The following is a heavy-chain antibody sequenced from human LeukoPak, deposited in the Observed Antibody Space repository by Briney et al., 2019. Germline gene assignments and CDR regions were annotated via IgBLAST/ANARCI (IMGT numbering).Heavy chain of an antibody. CDR3: ARRVSVAEYDY. CDR2: ISSSGSTI. Sequence: GGSLRLSCAAAGFAFSDYYMSWIRQAPGKGLEWVSYISSSGSTIYYADSVKGRFTISRDNAKNSLYLQMNSLRAEDTAVYYCARRVSVAEYDYWGQGTLVTVSS. V-gene: IGHV3-11*01. J-gene: IGHJ4*02. D-gene: IGHD6-19*01. CDR1: GFAFSDYY.